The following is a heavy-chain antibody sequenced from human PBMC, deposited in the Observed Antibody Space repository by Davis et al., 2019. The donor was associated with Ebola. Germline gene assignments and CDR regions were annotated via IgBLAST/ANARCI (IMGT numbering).Heavy chain of an antibody. CDR2: IYYSGST. CDR1: GGSISSYY. V-gene: IGHV4-59*08. Sequence: MPSETLSLTCTVFGGSISSYYWSWIRQPPGKGLEWIGYIYYSGSTKYNPSLKSRVTISVDTSKNQFSLKLRSVTAADTAVYYCARAGGWLQPYYFDYWGQGTLVTVSS. CDR3: ARAGGWLQPYYFDY. D-gene: IGHD5-24*01. J-gene: IGHJ4*02.